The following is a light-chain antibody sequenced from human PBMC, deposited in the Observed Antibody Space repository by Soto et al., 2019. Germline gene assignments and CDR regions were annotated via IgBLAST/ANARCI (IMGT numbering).Light chain of an antibody. CDR2: GAS. CDR1: QSVSSSY. V-gene: IGKV3-20*01. CDR3: QQYGSSPLT. J-gene: IGKJ4*01. Sequence: EIVLTQSPGTLSLSPGERATLSCRASQSVSSSYLAWYQQKPGQAPRLLIYGASSRATGIPDRFSGSGSGTDFTLTISRLEPEDFAEYYCQQYGSSPLTFGGGTEVEIK.